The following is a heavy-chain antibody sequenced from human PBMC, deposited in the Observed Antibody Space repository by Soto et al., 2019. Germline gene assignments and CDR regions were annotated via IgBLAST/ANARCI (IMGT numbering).Heavy chain of an antibody. J-gene: IGHJ2*01. Sequence: GGSLRLSCAASGFTVSSNYMSWVRQAPGKGLEWVSVIYSGGSTYYADSVKGRFTISRDNSKNTLYLQMNSLRAEDTAVYYCARPLSSGWSNWYFDLWGRGTLVTVSS. CDR2: IYSGGST. V-gene: IGHV3-53*01. CDR1: GFTVSSNY. CDR3: ARPLSSGWSNWYFDL. D-gene: IGHD6-19*01.